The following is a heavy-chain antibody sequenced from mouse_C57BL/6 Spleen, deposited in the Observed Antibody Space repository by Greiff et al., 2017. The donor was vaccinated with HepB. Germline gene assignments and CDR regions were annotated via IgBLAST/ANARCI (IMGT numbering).Heavy chain of an antibody. CDR2: INPSTGGT. D-gene: IGHD2-2*01. CDR1: GYSFTGYY. J-gene: IGHJ3*01. Sequence: EVQLKQSGPELVKPGASVKISCKASGYSFTGYYMNWVKQSPEKSLEWIGEINPSTGGTTYNQKFKAKATLTVDKSSSTAYMQLKSLTSEDSAVYYCARSYGYERGLAYWGQGTLVTVSA. V-gene: IGHV1-42*01. CDR3: ARSYGYERGLAY.